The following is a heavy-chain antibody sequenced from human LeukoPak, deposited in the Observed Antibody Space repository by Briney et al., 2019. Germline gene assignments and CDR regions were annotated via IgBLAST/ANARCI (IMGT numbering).Heavy chain of an antibody. CDR2: IYYHENT. CDR1: GGSISSSSDY. J-gene: IGHJ5*02. CDR3: ARPGMGGSPSLALDP. D-gene: IGHD3-16*01. Sequence: SETLSLTCTVSGGSISSSSDYWGWIRQAPGKGLEWIGSIYYHENTYYNSSLKSRVTISVDTSKNQFSLKLNSVSAADTAVYFCARPGMGGSPSLALDPWGQGTLVTVSS. V-gene: IGHV4-39*01.